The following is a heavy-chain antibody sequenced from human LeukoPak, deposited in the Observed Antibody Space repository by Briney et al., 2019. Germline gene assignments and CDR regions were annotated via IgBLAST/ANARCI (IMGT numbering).Heavy chain of an antibody. Sequence: SGGSLRLSCAASGFTFSIYWMYWVRQAPGKGLVWVSRIDSDGRTTDYADSLRGRLIISRDNSKNTPYLQMNSLKADDTAIYYCVVASDALDLWGQGTTVTVSS. CDR2: IDSDGRTT. J-gene: IGHJ3*01. CDR3: VVASDALDL. CDR1: GFTFSIYW. D-gene: IGHD5-12*01. V-gene: IGHV3-74*01.